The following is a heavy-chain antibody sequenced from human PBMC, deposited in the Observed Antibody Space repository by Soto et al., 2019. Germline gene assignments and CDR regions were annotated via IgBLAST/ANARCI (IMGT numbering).Heavy chain of an antibody. CDR2: IKDDGSEK. J-gene: IGHJ6*02. CDR1: EFTFNTYA. CDR3: ARDWGTPGRGSAVGYYYHYGMAF. Sequence: EVQLVESGGGLVQPGGSLRLSCLASEFTFNTYAMNWVRQAPGRGLEWVANIKDDGSEKNYVDSVKGRFTISRDNAKNSPYLQMNSMRGEDKAVYFCARDWGTPGRGSAVGYYYHYGMAFWGQGTTFTVSS. D-gene: IGHD6-19*01. V-gene: IGHV3-7*05.